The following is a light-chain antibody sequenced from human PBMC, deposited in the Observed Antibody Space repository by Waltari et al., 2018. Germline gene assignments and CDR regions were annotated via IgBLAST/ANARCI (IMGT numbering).Light chain of an antibody. J-gene: IGLJ3*02. CDR3: SSYAGRDNHWV. V-gene: IGLV2-8*01. CDR1: SSDVGGYNY. Sequence: QSALTQPPSASGSPGQSVTISCTGTSSDVGGYNYVSWYQQHPGKAPKLMISEVTKRPSGVPDRSSVSKSGNTASLTVSGLQAEDEAEYDCSSYAGRDNHWVFGGGTKLTVL. CDR2: EVT.